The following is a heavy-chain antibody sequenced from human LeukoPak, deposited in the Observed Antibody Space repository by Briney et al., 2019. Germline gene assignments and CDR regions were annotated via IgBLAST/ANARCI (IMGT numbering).Heavy chain of an antibody. CDR3: ARTGLGMYSFDS. Sequence: GGSLRLSCAASGFTFSSYGMHWVRQAPGKGLEWVAFIRYDGSNKYYADSVKGRFTISRDKAKNSLYLQMNSLRAEDTAVYYCARTGLGMYSFDSWGQGTLVTVSS. V-gene: IGHV3-30*02. J-gene: IGHJ4*02. CDR2: IRYDGSNK. CDR1: GFTFSSYG. D-gene: IGHD3/OR15-3a*01.